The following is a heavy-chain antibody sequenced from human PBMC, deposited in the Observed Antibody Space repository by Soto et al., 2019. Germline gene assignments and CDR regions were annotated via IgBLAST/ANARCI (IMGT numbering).Heavy chain of an antibody. Sequence: EVQLVESGGDLVQRGGSLRLSCAASGFPFSSYWMHWVRHTPGKGLDWVARISGDGVTTYYADSVTGRFTVSRDNAKNTLSLQISVLRAEDTAVYYCVREYYGLLTGYYTDYWGQGTLVSVSS. CDR3: VREYYGLLTGYYTDY. V-gene: IGHV3-74*01. J-gene: IGHJ4*02. D-gene: IGHD3-9*01. CDR2: ISGDGVTT. CDR1: GFPFSSYW.